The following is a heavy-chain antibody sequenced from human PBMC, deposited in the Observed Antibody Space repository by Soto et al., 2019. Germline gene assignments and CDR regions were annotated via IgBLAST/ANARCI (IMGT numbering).Heavy chain of an antibody. D-gene: IGHD6-19*01. CDR2: MHYNGYT. J-gene: IGHJ4*02. V-gene: IGHV4-59*12. Sequence: SETLSLTCTVSSDSISNYYCSWFRQPPGKGLEWIGYMHYNGYTSYNPSLRSRVTISVDTSKNQFSLKLSSVTAADTAVYYCARINSSAWRPIDYWDQGTLVTGLL. CDR3: ARINSSAWRPIDY. CDR1: SDSISNYY.